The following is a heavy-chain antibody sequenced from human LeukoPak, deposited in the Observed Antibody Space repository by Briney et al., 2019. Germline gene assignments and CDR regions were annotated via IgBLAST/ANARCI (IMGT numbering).Heavy chain of an antibody. J-gene: IGHJ3*02. CDR1: GGSISSGGYY. Sequence: PTQTLSLTCTVSGGSISSGGYYWSWIRQHPGKGLEWIGYIYYSGSTYYNPSLKSRVTISVDTSKNQFSLKLSSVTAADTAVYYYARDQRRPSIAARGAFDIWGQGTMVTVSS. V-gene: IGHV4-31*03. CDR3: ARDQRRPSIAARGAFDI. D-gene: IGHD6-6*01. CDR2: IYYSGST.